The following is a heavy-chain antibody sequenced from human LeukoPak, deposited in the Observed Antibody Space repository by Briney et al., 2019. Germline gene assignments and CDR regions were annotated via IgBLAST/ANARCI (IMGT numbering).Heavy chain of an antibody. D-gene: IGHD6-13*01. CDR1: GGSISSSSSY. CDR3: ARVHIAATDTVWFDP. Sequence: SETLSLTCTVSGGSISSSSSYWAWIRQPPGTGLEWIGNIYYSGSTYYSPSLKSRLTISVDTSKNQFSLKLSSVTAADTAVYYCARVHIAATDTVWFDPWGQGTLVTVSS. V-gene: IGHV4-39*07. J-gene: IGHJ5*02. CDR2: IYYSGST.